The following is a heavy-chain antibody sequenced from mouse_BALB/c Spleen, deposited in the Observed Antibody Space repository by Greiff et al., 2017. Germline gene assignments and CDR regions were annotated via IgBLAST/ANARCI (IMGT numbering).Heavy chain of an antibody. V-gene: IGHV5-6-4*01. Sequence: DVMLVESGGGLVKPGGSLKLSCAASGFTFSSYTMSWVRQTPEKRLEWVATISSGGSYTYYPDSVKGRFTISRDNAKNNLYLQMSSLKSEDTAMYYCARGGNYLYYYAMDYWGQGTSVTVSS. D-gene: IGHD2-1*01. CDR3: ARGGNYLYYYAMDY. CDR1: GFTFSSYT. CDR2: ISSGGSYT. J-gene: IGHJ4*01.